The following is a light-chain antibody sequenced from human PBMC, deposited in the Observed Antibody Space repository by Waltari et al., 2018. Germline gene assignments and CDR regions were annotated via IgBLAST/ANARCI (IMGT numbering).Light chain of an antibody. CDR2: RNN. J-gene: IGLJ3*02. V-gene: IGLV10-54*01. Sequence: QAGLTQPPSMSKDLRQTATLTCTGNSNNVGYQGAAWLQQHQGHPPKLLSYRNNDRPSGISERFSASRSGNTASLTITGLQPEDEADYYCSAWDSSLSACVFGGGTKLTVL. CDR1: SNNVGYQG. CDR3: SAWDSSLSACV.